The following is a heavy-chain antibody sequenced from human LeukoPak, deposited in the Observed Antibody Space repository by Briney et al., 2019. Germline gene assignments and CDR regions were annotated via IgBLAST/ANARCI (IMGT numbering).Heavy chain of an antibody. V-gene: IGHV3-23*01. CDR1: GFTFSSYA. CDR3: AKSNYYGSERDAFDI. CDR2: ISGSGGST. D-gene: IGHD3-10*01. Sequence: PWGSLTLSCAASGFTFSSYAMSWVRQAPGKGLEWVSAISGSGGSTYYADSVKGRFTISRDNSKNTLYLQMNSLRAEDTAVYYCAKSNYYGSERDAFDIWGQGTMVTVSS. J-gene: IGHJ3*02.